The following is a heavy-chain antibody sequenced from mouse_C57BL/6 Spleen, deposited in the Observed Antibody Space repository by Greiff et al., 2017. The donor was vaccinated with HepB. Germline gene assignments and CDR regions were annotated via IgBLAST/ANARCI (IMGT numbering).Heavy chain of an antibody. CDR3: ASGDGNLYYYAMDY. CDR2: INPSTGGT. J-gene: IGHJ4*01. V-gene: IGHV1-42*01. Sequence: VQLQQSGPELVKPGASVKISCKASGSSFTGYYMNWVKQSPEKSLEWIGEINPSTGGTTYNQKFKAKATLTVDKSSSTAYMQLKSLTSEDSAVYYCASGDGNLYYYAMDYWGQGTSVTVSS. D-gene: IGHD2-1*01. CDR1: GSSFTGYY.